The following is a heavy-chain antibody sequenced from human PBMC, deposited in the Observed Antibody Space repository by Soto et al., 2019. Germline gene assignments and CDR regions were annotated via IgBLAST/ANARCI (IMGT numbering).Heavy chain of an antibody. CDR2: ISGSGGST. CDR1: GFTFSSYA. CDR3: ARRGSGSYYDY. Sequence: EVQLLESGGGLVQPGGSLRLSCAASGFTFSSYAMRWVRQAPVKGLEWVSAISGSGGSTYYADSVKGRFTISRDNSKNTLYLQMNILRAEDTAVSYCARRGSGSYYDYWGQGTLVTVSS. J-gene: IGHJ4*02. V-gene: IGHV3-23*01. D-gene: IGHD1-26*01.